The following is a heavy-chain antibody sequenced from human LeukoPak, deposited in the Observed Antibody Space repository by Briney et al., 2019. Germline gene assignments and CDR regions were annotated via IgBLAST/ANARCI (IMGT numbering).Heavy chain of an antibody. Sequence: GASVKVSCKASGGTFSSYTISWVRQAPGQGLEWMGRIIPILGIANYAQKFQGRVTITADKSTSTAYMERSSLRSEDTAVYYCAVTLEWYPKFDYWGQGTLVTVSS. CDR3: AVTLEWYPKFDY. J-gene: IGHJ4*02. CDR2: IIPILGIA. CDR1: GGTFSSYT. V-gene: IGHV1-69*02. D-gene: IGHD3-3*01.